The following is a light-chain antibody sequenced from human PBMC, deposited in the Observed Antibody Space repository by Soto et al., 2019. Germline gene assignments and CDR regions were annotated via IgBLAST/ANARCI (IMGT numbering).Light chain of an antibody. J-gene: IGLJ1*01. CDR2: DVS. CDR1: SSDVGGYNY. CDR3: SSYTSSTVLV. V-gene: IGLV2-14*03. Sequence: QSALTQPASVSGSPGQSISISCTGTSSDVGGYNYVSWYQHHPGKAPKLMIYDVSNRPSGVSNRFSGSKSGNTASLTISGLQAEDEADYYCSSYTSSTVLVFGTGTKVTVL.